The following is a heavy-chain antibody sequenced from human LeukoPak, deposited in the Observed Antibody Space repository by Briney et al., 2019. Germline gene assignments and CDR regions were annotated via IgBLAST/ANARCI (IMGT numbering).Heavy chain of an antibody. J-gene: IGHJ5*02. V-gene: IGHV3-21*01. CDR3: ARDLETLAARNELIWSNWIDP. D-gene: IGHD6-6*01. CDR1: GFTFSSYS. Sequence: PGGSLRLSCAASGFTFSSYSMNWVRQAPGKGLEWVSSISSSSSYIYYADSVKGRFTISRDNSKNTLYLQMNSLRGDDTAMYYCARDLETLAARNELIWSNWIDPWGQGTLVTVSS. CDR2: ISSSSSYI.